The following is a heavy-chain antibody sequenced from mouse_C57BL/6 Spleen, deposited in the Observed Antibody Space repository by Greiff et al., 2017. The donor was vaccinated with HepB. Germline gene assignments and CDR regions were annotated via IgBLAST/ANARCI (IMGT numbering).Heavy chain of an antibody. D-gene: IGHD4-1*01. Sequence: EVKLMESGEGLVKPGGSLKLSCAASGFTFSSYAMSWVRQTPEKRLEWVAYISSGGDYIYYADTVKGRFTISRDNARNTLYLQMSSLKSEDTAMYYCTREEGLGYFDYWGQGTTLTVSS. V-gene: IGHV5-9-1*02. CDR2: ISSGGDYI. CDR1: GFTFSSYA. J-gene: IGHJ2*01. CDR3: TREEGLGYFDY.